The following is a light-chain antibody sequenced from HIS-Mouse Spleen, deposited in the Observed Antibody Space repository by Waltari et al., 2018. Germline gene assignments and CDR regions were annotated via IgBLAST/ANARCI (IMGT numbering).Light chain of an antibody. V-gene: IGKV4-1*01. CDR2: WAS. CDR1: QSVLYSSNNKNY. J-gene: IGKJ2*01. CDR3: QQYYSTPYT. Sequence: DIVMTQPPDSLAVSLGERATLNCKSSQSVLYSSNNKNYLAWYQQKPGQPPKLLIYWASTRESGVPDRFSGSGSGTDFTLTISSLQAEDVAVYYCQQYYSTPYTFGQVTKLEIK.